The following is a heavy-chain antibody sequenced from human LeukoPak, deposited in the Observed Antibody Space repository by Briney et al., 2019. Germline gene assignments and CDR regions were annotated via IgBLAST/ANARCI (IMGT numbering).Heavy chain of an antibody. CDR3: AKDTSGYCSGGSCYSVFDY. J-gene: IGHJ4*02. Sequence: PGGSLRLSCAASGFTFSSYAMSWVRQAPGKGLEWVAVIWYGGSNKYYADSVKGRFTISRDNAKNTLYLQMNSLRAEDTAVYYCAKDTSGYCSGGSCYSVFDYWGQGTLVTVSS. CDR2: IWYGGSNK. CDR1: GFTFSSYA. V-gene: IGHV3-33*06. D-gene: IGHD2-15*01.